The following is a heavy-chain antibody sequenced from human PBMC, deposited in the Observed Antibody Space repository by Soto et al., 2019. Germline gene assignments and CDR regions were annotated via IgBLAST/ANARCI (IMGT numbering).Heavy chain of an antibody. CDR2: ISYDGSHK. CDR3: ARLKKRAVAGTS. Sequence: GGSLRLSCAASGFLFSNFEMHWVRQAPGKGLEWVAVISYDGSHKYLADSVKGRFTISRDNSKNTLYLQMNSLRPEDTAVHYCARLKKRAVAGTSWGQGTLVTVSS. CDR1: GFLFSNFE. J-gene: IGHJ5*02. V-gene: IGHV3-30*03. D-gene: IGHD6-19*01.